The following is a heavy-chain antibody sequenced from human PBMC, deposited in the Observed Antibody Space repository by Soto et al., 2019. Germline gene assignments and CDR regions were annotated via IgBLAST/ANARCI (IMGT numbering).Heavy chain of an antibody. V-gene: IGHV3-30*02. D-gene: IGHD3-22*01. CDR2: IWYDGSNK. J-gene: IGHJ4*02. Sequence: GGSLRLSCAASGFTFSSYGMHWVRQAPGKGLEWVAVIWYDGSNKYYADSVKGRFTISRDNSKKTLYLQMNSLRPEDTALYYCAKDEYYYSRSGYYIFDSWGQGTLVTVSS. CDR3: AKDEYYYSRSGYYIFDS. CDR1: GFTFSSYG.